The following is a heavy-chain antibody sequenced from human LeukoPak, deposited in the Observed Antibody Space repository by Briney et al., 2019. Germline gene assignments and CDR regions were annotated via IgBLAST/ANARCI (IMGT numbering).Heavy chain of an antibody. CDR3: AKRYYYDSSGYGY. CDR1: GFTFSSYA. D-gene: IGHD3-22*01. CDR2: ISSNGGST. J-gene: IGHJ4*02. Sequence: GGTLRLSCAASGFTFSSYAMHWVRQAPGKGLEYVSAISSNGGSTYYANSVKGRFTISRDNSKNTLYLQMNSLRAEDTAVYYCAKRYYYDSSGYGYWGQGTLVTVSS. V-gene: IGHV3-64*01.